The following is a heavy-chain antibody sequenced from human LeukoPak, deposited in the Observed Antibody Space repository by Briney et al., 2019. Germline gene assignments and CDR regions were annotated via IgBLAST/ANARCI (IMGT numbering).Heavy chain of an antibody. CDR3: ARSGYSYGHYGMDV. J-gene: IGHJ6*02. CDR2: IIPILGIA. V-gene: IGHV1-69*04. Sequence: SVKVSCKASGGTFSGYAISWVRQAPGQGLEWMGRIIPILGIANYAQKFQGRVTITADKSTSTAYMELSSLRSEDTAVYYCARSGYSYGHYGMDVWGQGTTVTVSS. D-gene: IGHD5-18*01. CDR1: GGTFSGYA.